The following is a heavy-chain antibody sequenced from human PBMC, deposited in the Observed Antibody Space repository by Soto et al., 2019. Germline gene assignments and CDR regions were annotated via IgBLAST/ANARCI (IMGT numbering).Heavy chain of an antibody. CDR1: GFTVSNNY. CDR3: GARGGGGGY. Sequence: EVQLVESGGGLIQPGGSLRLSCAVSGFTVSNNYMSWVRQAPGKGLEGVSVIYSGGYTAYGDSVKGRFTISRDNSKNNTMLKMNGRGADGTAWFCWGARGGGGGYWGQGTLVTVSS. V-gene: IGHV3-53*01. D-gene: IGHD3-10*01. J-gene: IGHJ4*02. CDR2: IYSGGYT.